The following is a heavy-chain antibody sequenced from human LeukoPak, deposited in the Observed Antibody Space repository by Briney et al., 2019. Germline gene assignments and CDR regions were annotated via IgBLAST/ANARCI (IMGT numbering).Heavy chain of an antibody. D-gene: IGHD2-2*01. CDR3: ARAAYCSSTSCYGSDI. CDR2: ISSSSSYI. CDR1: GFTFSSYG. J-gene: IGHJ3*02. Sequence: PGGSLRLSCAASGFTFSSYGMHWVRQAPGKGLEWVSSISSSSSYIYSADSVKGRFTISRDNAKNSLYLQMNSLRAEDTAVYYCARAAYCSSTSCYGSDIWGQGTMVTVSS. V-gene: IGHV3-21*01.